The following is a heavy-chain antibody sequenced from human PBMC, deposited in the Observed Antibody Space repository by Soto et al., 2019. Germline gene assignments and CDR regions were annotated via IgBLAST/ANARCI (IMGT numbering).Heavy chain of an antibody. CDR3: AVGYYDSSGYYQDYFDY. J-gene: IGHJ4*02. Sequence: ASVKVSCKASGYTFTGYYMHWVRQAPGQGLEWMGWINPNSGGTNYAQKFQGWVTMTRDTSISTAYMELSRLRSDDTAVYYCAVGYYDSSGYYQDYFDYWGQGTLVTVSS. V-gene: IGHV1-2*04. D-gene: IGHD3-22*01. CDR2: INPNSGGT. CDR1: GYTFTGYY.